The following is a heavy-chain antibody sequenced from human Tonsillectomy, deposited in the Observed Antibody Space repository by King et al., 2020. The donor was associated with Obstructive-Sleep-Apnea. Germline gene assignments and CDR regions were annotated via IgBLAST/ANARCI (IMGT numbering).Heavy chain of an antibody. J-gene: IGHJ4*02. V-gene: IGHV4-39*01. CDR1: GGSISSSSYY. D-gene: IGHD3-22*01. CDR3: ARHPSYDSSGYLFDY. Sequence: QLQESGPGLVKPSETLSLTCTVSGGSISSSSYYWGWIRQPPGKGLEWIGSIYYSGSTYYNPSLKSRVTISVDTSKNQFSLKLSSVTAADTAVYYCARHPSYDSSGYLFDYWGQGTLVTVSS. CDR2: IYYSGST.